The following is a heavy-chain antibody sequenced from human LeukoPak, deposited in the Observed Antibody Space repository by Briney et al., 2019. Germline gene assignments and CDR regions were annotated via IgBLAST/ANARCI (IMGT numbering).Heavy chain of an antibody. CDR2: ISTYSGHT. CDR3: AGGGTDFDY. D-gene: IGHD3-16*01. V-gene: IGHV1-18*04. Sequence: GASVKVSCKASGYTFTRYGISWKRQAPGQGLEWMGWISTYSGHTDYAQKFQGRVTMTTDTPTSTAYMELRSLRSDDTAVYYCAGGGTDFDYWGQGTLVTVSS. CDR1: GYTFTRYG. J-gene: IGHJ4*02.